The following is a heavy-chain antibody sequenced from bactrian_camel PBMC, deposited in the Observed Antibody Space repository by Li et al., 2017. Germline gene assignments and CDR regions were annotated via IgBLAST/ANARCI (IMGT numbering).Heavy chain of an antibody. CDR2: ISVGFGED. CDR3: ATNKFRFAMSCAPATPGASFGS. Sequence: QLVESGGGSVQVGGSLTLSCVVASNMYDRDCMAWFRQAPGKSREAVASISVGFGEDYYADAVKGRFTISQNNAKNTVYLQMNSLKPEDTAMYYCATNKFRFAMSCAPATPGASFGSWGQGTQVTVS. CDR1: SNMYDRDC. V-gene: IGHV3S63*01. J-gene: IGHJ6*01. D-gene: IGHD2*01.